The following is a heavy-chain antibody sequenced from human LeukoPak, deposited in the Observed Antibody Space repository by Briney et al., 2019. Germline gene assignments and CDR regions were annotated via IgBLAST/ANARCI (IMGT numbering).Heavy chain of an antibody. CDR1: GYSFTSYW. J-gene: IGHJ6*03. V-gene: IGHV5-51*01. CDR3: ARHSYQLLSTYYYMDV. Sequence: GESLKISCKGSGYSFTSYWIGWVRQMPGKGLEWMGFIYPGDSDTRYSPSFQGQVTISADKSISTAYLQWSSLKASDTAMYYCARHSYQLLSTYYYMDVWGKGTTVTVSS. CDR2: IYPGDSDT. D-gene: IGHD2-2*01.